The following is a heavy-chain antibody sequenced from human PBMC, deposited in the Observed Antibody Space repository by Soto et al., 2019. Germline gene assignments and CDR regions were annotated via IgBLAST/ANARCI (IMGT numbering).Heavy chain of an antibody. CDR1: GGSISSYY. CDR2: IYYSGST. J-gene: IGHJ6*04. D-gene: IGHD2-2*01. Sequence: PSETLSLTCTVSGGSISSYYWSWIRQPPGKGLEWIGYIYYSGSTNYNPSLKSRVTISVDTSKNQFSLKLSSVTAADTAVYYCARLADTGSPYQTSSYRAAGGKGPTVPVSS. V-gene: IGHV4-59*08. CDR3: ARLADTGSPYQTSSYRAA.